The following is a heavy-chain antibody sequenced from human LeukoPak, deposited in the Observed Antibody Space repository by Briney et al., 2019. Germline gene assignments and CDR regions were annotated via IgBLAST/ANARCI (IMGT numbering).Heavy chain of an antibody. V-gene: IGHV3-11*01. CDR3: AREGSGWYLHDAFDI. D-gene: IGHD6-19*01. J-gene: IGHJ3*02. Sequence: GASVKVSCKASGGTFSDYYMSWIRQAPGKGLEWVSYISSSGSTIYYADSVKGRSTISRDNAKNSLYLQMNSLRAEDTAVYYCAREGSGWYLHDAFDIWGQGTMVTVSS. CDR1: GGTFSDYY. CDR2: ISSSGSTI.